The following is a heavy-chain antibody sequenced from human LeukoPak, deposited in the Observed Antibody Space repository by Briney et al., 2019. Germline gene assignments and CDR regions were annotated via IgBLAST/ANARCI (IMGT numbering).Heavy chain of an antibody. V-gene: IGHV3-21*01. CDR2: ISSSSSYI. CDR3: ATGGGYCSGGSYYGSNY. Sequence: GGSLRLSCAASGFTFSSYSMNWVRQAPGKGLEWVSSISSSSSYIYYADSVKGRFTISRDNAKNSLYLQMNSLRAEDTAVYYCATGGGYCSGGSYYGSNYWGQGTLVTVSS. D-gene: IGHD2-15*01. CDR1: GFTFSSYS. J-gene: IGHJ4*02.